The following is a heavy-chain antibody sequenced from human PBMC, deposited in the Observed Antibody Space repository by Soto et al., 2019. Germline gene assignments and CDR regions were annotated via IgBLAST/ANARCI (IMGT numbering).Heavy chain of an antibody. CDR3: AKEWVYDSSGWSFDY. V-gene: IGHV3-30*18. Sequence: QVQLVESGGGVVQPGRSLRLSCAASGFTFSSYGMHWVRQAPGKGLERVAVISYDGSNKYYADSVKGRFTISRDNSKNALYLQMNSLRAEDTAVFYCAKEWVYDSSGWSFDYWGQGTLVTVSS. CDR2: ISYDGSNK. J-gene: IGHJ4*02. CDR1: GFTFSSYG. D-gene: IGHD3-22*01.